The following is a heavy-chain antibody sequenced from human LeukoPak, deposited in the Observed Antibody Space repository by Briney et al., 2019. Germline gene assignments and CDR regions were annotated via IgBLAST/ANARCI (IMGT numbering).Heavy chain of an antibody. CDR3: ARAEVRAAAPPGWFHP. CDR2: IYHSGST. CDR1: GGSISSGGYS. J-gene: IGHJ5*02. D-gene: IGHD6-13*01. Sequence: SQTLSLTCAVSGGSISSGGYSWSWIRQPPGKGLEWIGYIYHSGSTYYNPSLKSRVTISVDRSKNQFSLKLSSVTPADTAVYYCARAEVRAAAPPGWFHPWGRGTLHTVSS. V-gene: IGHV4-30-2*01.